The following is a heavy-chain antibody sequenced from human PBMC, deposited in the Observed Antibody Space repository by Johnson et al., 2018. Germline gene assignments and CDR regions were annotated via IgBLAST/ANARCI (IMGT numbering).Heavy chain of an antibody. J-gene: IGHJ1*01. CDR3: ARDNLYDYDSSAYYFGGYFQH. V-gene: IGHV3-23*04. D-gene: IGHD3-22*01. CDR2: ISGSGGST. CDR1: GFTFSSYA. Sequence: VQLVECGGGLVQPGGSLRLSCAASGFTFSSYAMSWVRQAPGKGLEWVSSISGSGGSTYYADSVKGRFTISRDSSKNTLFLQMNRLRAEDTAVYYCARDNLYDYDSSAYYFGGYFQHWGQGTLVTVSS.